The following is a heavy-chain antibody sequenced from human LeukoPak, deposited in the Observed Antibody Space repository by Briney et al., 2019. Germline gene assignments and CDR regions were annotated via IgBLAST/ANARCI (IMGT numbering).Heavy chain of an antibody. CDR3: AREGSGWPISYFDY. Sequence: SETLSLTCTVSGGSISSSSYYWGWIRQPPGKGLEWIGSIYYSGSTYYNPSLKSRVTISVDTSKNQFSLKLSSVTAADTAVYYCAREGSGWPISYFDYWGQGTLVTVSS. J-gene: IGHJ4*02. V-gene: IGHV4-39*07. CDR1: GGSISSSSYY. D-gene: IGHD6-19*01. CDR2: IYYSGST.